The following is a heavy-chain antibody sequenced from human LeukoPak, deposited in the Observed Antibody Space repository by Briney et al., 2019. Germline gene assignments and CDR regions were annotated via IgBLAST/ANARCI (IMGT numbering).Heavy chain of an antibody. Sequence: ASVKVSCKASGYTFTGYFMNWVRQAPGQGLEWMGIINPSGGSTSYAQKFQGRVTMTRDMSTSTVYMELSSLRSEDTAVYYCARDNSPYGDYYFDYWGQGTLVTVSS. CDR2: INPSGGST. CDR3: ARDNSPYGDYYFDY. D-gene: IGHD4-17*01. J-gene: IGHJ4*02. V-gene: IGHV1-46*01. CDR1: GYTFTGYF.